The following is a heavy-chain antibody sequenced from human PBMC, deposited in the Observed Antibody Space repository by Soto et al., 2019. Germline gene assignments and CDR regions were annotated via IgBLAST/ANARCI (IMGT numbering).Heavy chain of an antibody. Sequence: EVQLLESGGGLVQPGGSLRLSCAASGFTFSSYAMSWVRQAPGKGLEWVSAISGSGSNTYYADSVKGRFTISRDNSKNTLNLQMNSLRAEDTAVYYCAKEGQQLGGGYFDYWGQGTLVTVSS. V-gene: IGHV3-23*01. CDR1: GFTFSSYA. CDR3: AKEGQQLGGGYFDY. J-gene: IGHJ4*02. CDR2: ISGSGSNT. D-gene: IGHD6-13*01.